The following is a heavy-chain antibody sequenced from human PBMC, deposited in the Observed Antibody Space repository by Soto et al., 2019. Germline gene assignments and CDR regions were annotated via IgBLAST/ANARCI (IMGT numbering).Heavy chain of an antibody. Sequence: ESLKSCLTGSGYSFTNYWIGLVRQIPGKGLEWMGIIYPGDSDTRYSPSFQGQVTISADKSISTAYLQWSSLKASDTAMYYCARHSDAPVTMIVPRGAFDIWGQGTMVTVSS. CDR2: IYPGDSDT. D-gene: IGHD3-22*01. J-gene: IGHJ3*02. V-gene: IGHV5-51*01. CDR3: ARHSDAPVTMIVPRGAFDI. CDR1: GYSFTNYW.